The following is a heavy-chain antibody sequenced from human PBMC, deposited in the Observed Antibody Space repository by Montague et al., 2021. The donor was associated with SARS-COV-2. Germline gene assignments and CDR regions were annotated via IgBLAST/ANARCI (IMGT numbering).Heavy chain of an antibody. CDR1: GGSIRSSSHF. V-gene: IGHV4-39*07. J-gene: IGHJ6*02. Sequence: SETLSLTCTVSGGSIRSSSHFWGWFRQPPGQRLGWIGTISYSGSTYYSPSLKSRVIISADTSKNQFSPNLRSVTAADTAVYFCGLGRGFAVGNHYYYSYGLDVWGQGTTVTVSS. D-gene: IGHD3-10*01. CDR2: ISYSGST. CDR3: GLGRGFAVGNHYYYSYGLDV.